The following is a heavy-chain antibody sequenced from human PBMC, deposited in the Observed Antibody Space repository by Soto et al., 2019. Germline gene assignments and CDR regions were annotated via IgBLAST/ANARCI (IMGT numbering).Heavy chain of an antibody. Sequence: GGSLRLSCAASGFTFSSYWMSWVRQAPGKGLEWVANIKQDGNEKYYVDSVKGRFTISRDNAKNSLFLQMNSLRAEDTAVYYCARDCSSSNCYRVARMDVWRQGTTLTVSS. D-gene: IGHD2-2*02. J-gene: IGHJ6*02. V-gene: IGHV3-7*01. CDR2: IKQDGNEK. CDR3: ARDCSSSNCYRVARMDV. CDR1: GFTFSSYW.